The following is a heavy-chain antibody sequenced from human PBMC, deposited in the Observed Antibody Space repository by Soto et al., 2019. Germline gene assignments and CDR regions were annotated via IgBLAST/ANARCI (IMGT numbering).Heavy chain of an antibody. CDR1: GGSISSYY. J-gene: IGHJ4*02. V-gene: IGHV4-59*01. CDR3: ARRYGGNFDY. Sequence: ETLSLTCTVSGGSISSYYWSWIRQPPGKGLEWIGYIYYSGSTNYNPSLKSRVTISVDTSKNQFSLRLTSVTAADTAVYYCARRYGGNFDYWGQGTLVTVS. CDR2: IYYSGST. D-gene: IGHD1-26*01.